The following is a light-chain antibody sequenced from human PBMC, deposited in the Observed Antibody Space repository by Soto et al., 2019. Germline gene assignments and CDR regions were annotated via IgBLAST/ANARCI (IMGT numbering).Light chain of an antibody. J-gene: IGKJ3*01. V-gene: IGKV1-39*01. CDR1: QTIIRY. CDR3: QQSYSTLFT. Sequence: DIQMTQSPSSLSASVGDRVTITCRASQTIIRYLNWYQQKPGRAPNLLIYAASSLHTGVPSRFSASGSGTEFTLTISSLQPEDSATYYCQQSYSTLFTFGPGTSGNQT. CDR2: AAS.